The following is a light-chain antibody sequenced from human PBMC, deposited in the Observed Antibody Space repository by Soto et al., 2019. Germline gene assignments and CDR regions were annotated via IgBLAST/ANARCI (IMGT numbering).Light chain of an antibody. CDR1: NSNIGADYA. V-gene: IGLV1-40*01. CDR3: ISYRGSDTSDV. CDR2: GDT. Sequence: QSVLTQPPSVSGAPGQRVTISCTGSNSNIGADYAVHWYQHLPGTAPKLLLTGDTSRPSGVPDRFSGSESGASASLAITDLQAEDEADYYCISYRGSDTSDVFGTGTKLTVL. J-gene: IGLJ1*01.